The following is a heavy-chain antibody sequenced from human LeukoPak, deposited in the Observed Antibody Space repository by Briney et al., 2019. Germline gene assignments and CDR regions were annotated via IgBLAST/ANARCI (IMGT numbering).Heavy chain of an antibody. CDR3: ARVSHSSGWYPIGIVDY. D-gene: IGHD6-19*01. CDR2: ISSSSSYI. V-gene: IGHV3-21*01. CDR1: GFTFSSYS. J-gene: IGHJ4*02. Sequence: GGSLRLSCAASGFTFSSYSMNWVRQAPGKGLEWVSSISSSSSYIYYADSVKGRFTISRDNAKNSLYLQMNSLRAEDTAVYYCARVSHSSGWYPIGIVDYWGQGTLVTVSS.